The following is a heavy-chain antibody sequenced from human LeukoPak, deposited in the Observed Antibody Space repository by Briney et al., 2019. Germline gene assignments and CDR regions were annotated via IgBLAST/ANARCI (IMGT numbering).Heavy chain of an antibody. J-gene: IGHJ4*02. Sequence: ASVKVSCKASGYTFTDFYIHWVRQAPGQGLEWMGSINPNSGGTGYGQNFQDRVTMTRDTSISTAYMELSSLRSDDTAVYYCARGDSRLYTSGWYLLDYWGQGTLVTVSS. CDR1: GYTFTDFY. V-gene: IGHV1-2*02. D-gene: IGHD6-19*01. CDR3: ARGDSRLYTSGWYLLDY. CDR2: INPNSGGT.